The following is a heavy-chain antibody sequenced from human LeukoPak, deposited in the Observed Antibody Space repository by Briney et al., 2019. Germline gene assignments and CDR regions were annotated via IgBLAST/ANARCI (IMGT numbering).Heavy chain of an antibody. J-gene: IGHJ4*02. CDR2: VSGSGDNT. D-gene: IGHD4-11*01. V-gene: IGHV3-23*01. CDR1: GGSISSYY. Sequence: ETLSLTCTVSGGSISSYYWSWVRQAPGKGLEWVSGVSGSGDNTYYADSVKGRSTVSRDNSKSTVYLQMNSLRVDDTAVYYCARGRLPKYYFDSWGQGTLVTVSS. CDR3: ARGRLPKYYFDS.